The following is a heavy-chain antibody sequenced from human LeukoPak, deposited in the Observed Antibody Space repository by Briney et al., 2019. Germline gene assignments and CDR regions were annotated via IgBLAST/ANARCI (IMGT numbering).Heavy chain of an antibody. CDR2: ISGGGSST. CDR1: GFTFSTYV. Sequence: GGSLRLSCAASGFTFSTYVMSWVRQAPGKGLEWVSTISGGGSSTYYADSVKGRFTISRDNSKNTLYLQLNSLRAEDTALYYCASYPMGRGQGTLVTVSS. D-gene: IGHD3-16*02. V-gene: IGHV3-23*01. CDR3: ASYPMG. J-gene: IGHJ4*02.